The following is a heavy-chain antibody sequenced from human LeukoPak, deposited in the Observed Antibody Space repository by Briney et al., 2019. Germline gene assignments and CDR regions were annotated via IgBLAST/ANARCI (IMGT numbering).Heavy chain of an antibody. D-gene: IGHD3-9*01. CDR3: ARDDYDILTGYYKGLDY. J-gene: IGHJ4*02. V-gene: IGHV1-2*02. CDR2: INPNSGGT. CDR1: RYTVTGYY. Sequence: ASVKGSCKASRYTVTGYYMHWARHAPGQGVEWLAWINPNSGGTNYAQKFQGRVTMTRDTSISTAYMELSRLRSDDTAVYYCARDDYDILTGYYKGLDYWGQGTLVTVSS.